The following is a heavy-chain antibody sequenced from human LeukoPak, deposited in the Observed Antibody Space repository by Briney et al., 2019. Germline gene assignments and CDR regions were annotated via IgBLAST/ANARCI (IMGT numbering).Heavy chain of an antibody. D-gene: IGHD3-16*01. CDR2: ISYDGSNK. CDR3: AKDRIRLTTFGYYYYGMDV. V-gene: IGHV3-30*18. Sequence: GGSLRLSCAASGFTFSSYGMHWVRQAPGKGLKWVAVISYDGSNKYYADSVKSRFTISRDNSENTLYLQMNSLRTEDAAVYFCAKDRIRLTTFGYYYYGMDVWGQGTTVTVSS. J-gene: IGHJ6*02. CDR1: GFTFSSYG.